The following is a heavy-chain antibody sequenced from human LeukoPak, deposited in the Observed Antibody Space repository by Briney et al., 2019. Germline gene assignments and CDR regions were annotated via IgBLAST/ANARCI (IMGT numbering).Heavy chain of an antibody. CDR1: GFTFSSYG. CDR2: IRYDGSNK. CDR3: ASDSMSGEYYYYGMDV. D-gene: IGHD6-25*01. V-gene: IGHV3-33*01. J-gene: IGHJ6*02. Sequence: GRSLRLSCAASGFTFSSYGMHWVRQAPGKGLEWVAVIRYDGSNKYYADSVKGRFTISRDNSKNTLYLQMNSLRAEDTAVYYCASDSMSGEYYYYGMDVWGQGTTVTVSS.